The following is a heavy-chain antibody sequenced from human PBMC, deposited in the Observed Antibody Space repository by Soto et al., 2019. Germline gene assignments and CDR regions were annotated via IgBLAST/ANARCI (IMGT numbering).Heavy chain of an antibody. CDR1: GGSISSYY. CDR3: ARDPLYCSGGSCYKKGFDF. CDR2: IYYSGNT. D-gene: IGHD2-15*01. V-gene: IGHV4-59*01. Sequence: SETLSLTCTVSGGSISSYYWSWIRQPPGKGLEWIGYIYYSGNTNYNPSLKSRVTISVDTSKNQFSLKLSSVTAADTAVYYCARDPLYCSGGSCYKKGFDFWGQGTLVTVSA. J-gene: IGHJ4*02.